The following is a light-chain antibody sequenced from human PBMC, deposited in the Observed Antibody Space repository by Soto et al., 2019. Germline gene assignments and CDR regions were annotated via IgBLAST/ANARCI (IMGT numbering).Light chain of an antibody. Sequence: QSVLTQPPSASGSPGQSVTISCTGTSSDVGGYNHVSWYQQHPGKAPKLMIYEVTKRPSGVPDRFSGSKSGNTASLTVSGLQAEDEADYYCAAWDDSLSGHVFGTGTKGTVL. V-gene: IGLV2-8*01. J-gene: IGLJ1*01. CDR1: SSDVGGYNH. CDR3: AAWDDSLSGHV. CDR2: EVT.